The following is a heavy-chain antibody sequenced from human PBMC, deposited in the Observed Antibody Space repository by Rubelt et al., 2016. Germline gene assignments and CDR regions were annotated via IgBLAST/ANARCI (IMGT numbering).Heavy chain of an antibody. V-gene: IGHV4-34*01. CDR1: GGSFSGYY. J-gene: IGHJ4*02. Sequence: QVQLQQWGAGLLKPSETLSLTCAVYGGSFSGYYWSWIRQPPGKGLEWIGEINHSGSTHYNPSLKSRVTISVDTSKNHVSLKLSSVTAADTAVYYCARHGHPEGYYDSSGYYNYFDYWGQGTLVTVSS. CDR2: INHSGST. D-gene: IGHD3-22*01. CDR3: ARHGHPEGYYDSSGYYNYFDY.